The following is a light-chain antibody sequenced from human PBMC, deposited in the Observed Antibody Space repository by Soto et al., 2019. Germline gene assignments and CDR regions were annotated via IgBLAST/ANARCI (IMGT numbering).Light chain of an antibody. J-gene: IGKJ1*01. Sequence: DVQMTQSPSSLSASVGDRVTLSCRASQNIRTSLNWYQQKPGEAPQLLLYAASTLQSGVPSRFAGSGSGTDFTLTISDVQPEDFATYYCQQSYTTPRTFGQGTKVEI. V-gene: IGKV1-39*01. CDR2: AAS. CDR1: QNIRTS. CDR3: QQSYTTPRT.